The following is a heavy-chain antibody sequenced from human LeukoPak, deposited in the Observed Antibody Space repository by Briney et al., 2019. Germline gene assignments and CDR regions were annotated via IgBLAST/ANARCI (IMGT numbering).Heavy chain of an antibody. CDR1: GLTVSSNC. J-gene: IGHJ4*02. CDR2: IYSGGST. D-gene: IGHD6-19*01. CDR3: ARDTGGWYDY. V-gene: IGHV3-53*01. Sequence: PGGSLRLSCAASGLTVSSNCMSWVRQAPGKGLEWVSFIYSGGSTYYADSVKGRFTISRDNSKNTLYLQMNSLRAEDTAVYYCARDTGGWYDYWGQGTLVTVSS.